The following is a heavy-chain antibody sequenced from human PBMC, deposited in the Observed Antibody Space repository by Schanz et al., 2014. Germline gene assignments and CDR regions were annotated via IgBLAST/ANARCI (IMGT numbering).Heavy chain of an antibody. D-gene: IGHD3-9*01. CDR1: GFTFSNFG. Sequence: QVQLVESGGGVVQPGRSLRLSCAASGFTFSNFGLHWVRQAPGKGLNWVAVISSDGTNKYYADSVQGRFTLSKDFSKDTLYLQLTSLRPEDTAVYYCARGGDILTGYFLIDYWGQGTLVTVSS. CDR2: ISSDGTNK. CDR3: ARGGDILTGYFLIDY. V-gene: IGHV3-30*03. J-gene: IGHJ4*02.